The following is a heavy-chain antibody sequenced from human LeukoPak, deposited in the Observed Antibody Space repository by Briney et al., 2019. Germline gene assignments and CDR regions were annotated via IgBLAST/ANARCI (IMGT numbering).Heavy chain of an antibody. CDR1: SGSISSYY. CDR3: ARGQKYRSGYTVTELGSGYFDY. J-gene: IGHJ4*02. CDR2: LYYSGRT. D-gene: IGHD5-18*01. V-gene: IGHV4-59*01. Sequence: SETLSLTCTVSSGSISSYYWSWIRQPPGKGLEWIGYLYYSGRTSYNPSLKSRVTISVDTSKNQFSLRLSSVTAADTAVYYCARGQKYRSGYTVTELGSGYFDYWGQGTLVTVSS.